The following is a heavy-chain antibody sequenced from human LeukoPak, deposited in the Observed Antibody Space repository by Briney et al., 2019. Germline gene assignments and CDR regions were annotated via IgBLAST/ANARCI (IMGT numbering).Heavy chain of an antibody. J-gene: IGHJ4*02. Sequence: GGSLRLSCAPSGFSFSDAWLSWVRQAPGKGLEWVGRIKYDGTTDHAAPVKGRFTISRDVSKATLYLQMNSLKTEDTAMYYCTAVSHFYLGGQGTLVTVSS. CDR1: GFSFSDAW. CDR3: TAVSHFYL. CDR2: IKYDGTT. V-gene: IGHV3-15*01. D-gene: IGHD2/OR15-2a*01.